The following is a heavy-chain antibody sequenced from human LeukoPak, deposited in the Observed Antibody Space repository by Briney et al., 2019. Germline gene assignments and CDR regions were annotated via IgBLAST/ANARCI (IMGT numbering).Heavy chain of an antibody. Sequence: SETLSLTCTVSGGSLSSYYWSWIRQPPGKGLEWIGSIYHSGSTYYNPSLKSRVTISVDTSKNQFSLKLSSVTAADTAVYYCATPHPAYCGGDCYSYFDYWGQGTLVTVSS. J-gene: IGHJ4*02. V-gene: IGHV4-59*04. D-gene: IGHD2-21*02. CDR3: ATPHPAYCGGDCYSYFDY. CDR1: GGSLSSYY. CDR2: IYHSGST.